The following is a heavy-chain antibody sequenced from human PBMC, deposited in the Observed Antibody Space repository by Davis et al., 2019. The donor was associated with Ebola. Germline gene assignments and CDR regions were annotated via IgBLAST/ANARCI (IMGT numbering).Heavy chain of an antibody. CDR3: ARSDYFDY. V-gene: IGHV3-7*01. CDR2: IKQDGSEK. Sequence: GESLKISCAASGFTFSSYWMSWVRQAPGKGLEWVANIKQDGSEKYYADSVKGRFTISRDIAKNTLYLQMNSLRAEDTALYYCARSDYFDYWGQGTPVTVSS. CDR1: GFTFSSYW. D-gene: IGHD3-3*01. J-gene: IGHJ4*02.